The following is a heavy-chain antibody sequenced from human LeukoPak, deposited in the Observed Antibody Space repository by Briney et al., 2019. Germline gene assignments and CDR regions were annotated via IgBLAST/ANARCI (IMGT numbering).Heavy chain of an antibody. D-gene: IGHD3-10*01. CDR2: TSYDGTTK. J-gene: IGHJ4*02. CDR3: AKDATLFGDQYFDY. Sequence: PGRSLRLSCAASGFTFSSHGMHWVRQAPGKALEWVSATSYDGTTKYYADSAKGRFNISRDNSKNTLYLQMNSLRVDDTAVYYCAKDATLFGDQYFDYWGQGTLVIVSS. CDR1: GFTFSSHG. V-gene: IGHV3-30*18.